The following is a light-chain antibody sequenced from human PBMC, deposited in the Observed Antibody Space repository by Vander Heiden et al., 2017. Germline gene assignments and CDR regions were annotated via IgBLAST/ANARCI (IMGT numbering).Light chain of an antibody. CDR1: RSNIGYNS. CDR3: GAWDSSLSFVL. J-gene: IGLJ3*02. Sequence: QSVLTQPPSVTAAPGQKVTISCSGGRSNIGYNSVSWYQQLPGTAPKFLIYDNNKRPSGIPDRFSGSKSGTSATLDITGLQTGDEAGYYCGAWDSSLSFVLFGGGPKLTVL. V-gene: IGLV1-51*01. CDR2: DNN.